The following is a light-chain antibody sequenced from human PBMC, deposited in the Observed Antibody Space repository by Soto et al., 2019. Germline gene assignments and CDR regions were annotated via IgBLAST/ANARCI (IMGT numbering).Light chain of an antibody. CDR3: QQYRSSPLT. CDR1: QSVGSY. J-gene: IGKJ4*01. CDR2: DTS. Sequence: EIVLTQSPATLSLSPGERATLSCRASQSVGSYLAWYQQKPGQAPRLLISDTSSRATGIPDRFSGSGSGTDFTLTISRLQPEDFAVYYCQQYRSSPLTFGGGTKVDIK. V-gene: IGKV3-20*01.